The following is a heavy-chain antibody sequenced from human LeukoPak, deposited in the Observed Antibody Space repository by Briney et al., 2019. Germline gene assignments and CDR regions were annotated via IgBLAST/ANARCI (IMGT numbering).Heavy chain of an antibody. J-gene: IGHJ3*02. CDR2: INHSGST. D-gene: IGHD3-3*01. CDR1: GGSFSGYY. V-gene: IGHV4-34*01. Sequence: PSETLSLTCAVYGGSFSGYYWSWIRQPPGKGLEWIGEINHSGSTNYNPSLKSRVTISVDTSKNQFSLKLCSVTAADTAVYYCARGKKPHYDFWSGSLGAFDIWGQGTMVTVSS. CDR3: ARGKKPHYDFWSGSLGAFDI.